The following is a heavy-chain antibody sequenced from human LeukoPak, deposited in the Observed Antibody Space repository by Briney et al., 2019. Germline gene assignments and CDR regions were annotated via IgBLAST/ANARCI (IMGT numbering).Heavy chain of an antibody. CDR3: AKDEQQLGRPFDP. V-gene: IGHV3-23*01. CDR2: ISGSGGST. Sequence: GGSLRLSCAASGFTFSSYAMSWVRQAPGQGLEWVSAISGSGGSTYYADSVKGRFTISRDTSKNTLYLQMNSLRAEDTAVYYCAKDEQQLGRPFDPWGQGTLVTVSS. J-gene: IGHJ5*02. CDR1: GFTFSSYA. D-gene: IGHD6-13*01.